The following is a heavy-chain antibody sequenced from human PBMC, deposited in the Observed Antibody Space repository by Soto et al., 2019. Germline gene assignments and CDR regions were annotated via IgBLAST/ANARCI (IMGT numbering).Heavy chain of an antibody. Sequence: QITLKESGPTLVKPTQTLTLTCTLSGFSLSTSGVGVGWIRQPPGKALEWLTLIYWDDDKRYSPSLKSRLSTTQDNSKNQVVLTLTDRDPVDTATYCCALRRRYCSGGSCYSIWFGPWGQRTLVTVS. J-gene: IGHJ5*02. V-gene: IGHV2-5*02. CDR1: GFSLSTSGVG. CDR3: ALRRRYCSGGSCYSIWFGP. D-gene: IGHD2-15*01. CDR2: IYWDDDK.